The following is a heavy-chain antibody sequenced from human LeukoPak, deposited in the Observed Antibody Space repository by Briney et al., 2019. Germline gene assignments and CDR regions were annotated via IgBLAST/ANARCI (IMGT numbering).Heavy chain of an antibody. D-gene: IGHD3-22*01. V-gene: IGHV3-48*01. CDR2: ISSSSSTI. J-gene: IGHJ4*02. Sequence: GGSPRLSCAASGFTFSSYSMNWVRQAPGKGLEWVSYISSSSSTIYYADSVKGRFTISRDNAKNSLYLQMNSLRAEDTAVYYCAREVYYYDSSGGPGIDYWGQGTLVTVSS. CDR3: AREVYYYDSSGGPGIDY. CDR1: GFTFSSYS.